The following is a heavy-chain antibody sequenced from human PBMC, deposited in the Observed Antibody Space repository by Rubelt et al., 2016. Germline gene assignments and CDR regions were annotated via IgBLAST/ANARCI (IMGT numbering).Heavy chain of an antibody. CDR2: IKQDGSDK. CDR1: GFTFSSYW. J-gene: IGHJ5*02. V-gene: IGHV3-7*04. Sequence: EVQLVESGGGLVQPGGSLRLSCAASGFTFSSYWMTWVRQAPGKGLEWVANIKQDGSDKFYVDSVKGRFTISRDNAKNSLYLHMNGLRADDTAVYYCARAKLRFLEWTYNWFDPWGQGTLVTVSS. D-gene: IGHD3-3*01. CDR3: ARAKLRFLEWTYNWFDP.